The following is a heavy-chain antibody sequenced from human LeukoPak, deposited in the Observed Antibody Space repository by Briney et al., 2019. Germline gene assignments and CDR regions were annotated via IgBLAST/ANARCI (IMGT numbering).Heavy chain of an antibody. CDR2: IFYSGST. V-gene: IGHV4-59*08. D-gene: IGHD3-3*01. CDR3: ARRPRFGYGMDV. CDR1: GGSITGYY. Sequence: SETLSLTCTISGGSITGYYWSWIRQPPGKGLEWIGHIFYSGSTSYNPSLKSRVTISVDTSKNQFSLKLSSVTAADTAVYYCARRPRFGYGMDVWGQGTTVTVSS. J-gene: IGHJ6*02.